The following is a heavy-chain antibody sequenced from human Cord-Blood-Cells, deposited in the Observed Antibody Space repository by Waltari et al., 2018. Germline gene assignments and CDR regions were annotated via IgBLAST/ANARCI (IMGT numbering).Heavy chain of an antibody. Sequence: EVQLVESGGGLVQPGGSLKLSCAASGFTFCGSAMHWVRQASGKGLEWVGHIRSKANRYATAYAASVKGRFTISRDDSKNTAYLQMNSLKTEDTAVYYCTRQGPVVGATDYWGQGTLVTVSS. V-gene: IGHV3-73*02. CDR3: TRQGPVVGATDY. CDR1: GFTFCGSA. J-gene: IGHJ4*02. CDR2: IRSKANRYAT. D-gene: IGHD1-26*01.